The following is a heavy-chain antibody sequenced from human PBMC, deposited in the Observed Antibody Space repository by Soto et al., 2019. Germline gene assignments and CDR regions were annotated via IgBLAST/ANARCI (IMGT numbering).Heavy chain of an antibody. J-gene: IGHJ6*03. CDR2: VSGDGSST. CDR3: ASHQPTEDYYYYMDV. Sequence: GVSLRLSCAASGFTFSSSWMHWIRQAPGKGLVWVSRVSGDGSSTNYADSVKGRVTISVDTSKNQFSLKLSSVTAADTAVYYCASHQPTEDYYYYMDVWGKGTTVTVSS. V-gene: IGHV3-74*01. CDR1: GFTFSSSW.